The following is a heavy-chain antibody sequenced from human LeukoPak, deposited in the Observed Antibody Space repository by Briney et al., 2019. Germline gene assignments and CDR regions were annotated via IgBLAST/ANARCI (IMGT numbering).Heavy chain of an antibody. J-gene: IGHJ4*02. CDR3: ARERYSSGWYYFDY. CDR2: INTSGSS. D-gene: IGHD6-19*01. V-gene: IGHV4-4*07. CDR1: GVSISSYY. Sequence: SETLSLTCTVSGVSISSYYWTWIRQPAGKGLEWIGRINTSGSSNYNPSLRSRVTMSVDTSKNQFSLKLSSVTAADTAVYYCARERYSSGWYYFDYWGQGTLVTVSS.